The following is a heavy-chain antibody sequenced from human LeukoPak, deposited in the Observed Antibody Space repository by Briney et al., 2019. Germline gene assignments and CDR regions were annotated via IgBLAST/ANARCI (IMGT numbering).Heavy chain of an antibody. Sequence: ATVKVSCKASGYTFTGYYMHWVRQAPGQGLEWMGWINPNSGGTNYAQKFQGRVTMTRDTSISTAYMELSRLRSDDTAVYYCARGITIFGAFDYWGQGTLVTVSS. CDR1: GYTFTGYY. CDR2: INPNSGGT. V-gene: IGHV1-2*02. J-gene: IGHJ4*02. CDR3: ARGITIFGAFDY. D-gene: IGHD3-3*01.